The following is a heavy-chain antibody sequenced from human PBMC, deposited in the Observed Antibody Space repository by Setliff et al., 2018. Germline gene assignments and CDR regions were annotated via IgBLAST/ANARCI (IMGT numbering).Heavy chain of an antibody. CDR3: LRLVRYCTKIACQATSGDEV. D-gene: IGHD2-8*01. V-gene: IGHV1-18*04. CDR2: ISTYNDNT. J-gene: IGHJ4*02. CDR1: GYMFKRYG. Sequence: ASVKVSCKASGYMFKRYGINWMRQAPGQGFEWVGWISTYNDNTKSAQKFQGRVTMTTDTTTSTSYLELRSLRSDDTAVYYCLRLVRYCTKIACQATSGDEVWGLGTLVTVSS.